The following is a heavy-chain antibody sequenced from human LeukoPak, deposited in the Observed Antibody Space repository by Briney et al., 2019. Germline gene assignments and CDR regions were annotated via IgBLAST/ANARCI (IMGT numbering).Heavy chain of an antibody. CDR2: IYPGDYDT. CDR1: GSRFTTYW. D-gene: IGHD2-21*01. V-gene: IGHV5-51*01. J-gene: IGHJ4*02. CDR3: AMGSNCGGDCVFDY. Sequence: GGPRKISCKGSGSRFTTYWIGGVRQMPGKGLEWMGIIYPGDYDTRYSPSFQGQVTISADKSISTAYLQWSSLKASDTAMYYCAMGSNCGGDCVFDYWGQGTLVTVSS.